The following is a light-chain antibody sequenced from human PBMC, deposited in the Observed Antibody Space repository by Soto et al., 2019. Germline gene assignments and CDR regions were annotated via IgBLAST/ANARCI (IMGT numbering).Light chain of an antibody. CDR2: DTS. V-gene: IGKV3-20*01. CDR1: SNIGGNS. J-gene: IGKJ5*01. Sequence: VLTQPPSVSAAPGQMVTISCSGSSSNIGGNSVSWYQQKPGQAPRLLIYDTSSRASGIPDRFSGSGSGTDFTLTISRLETEDFAVFYCQQYGTSEIIFGQGTRLEIK. CDR3: QQYGTSEII.